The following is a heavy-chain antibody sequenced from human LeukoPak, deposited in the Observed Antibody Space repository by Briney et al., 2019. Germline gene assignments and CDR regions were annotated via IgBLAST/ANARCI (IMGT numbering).Heavy chain of an antibody. Sequence: SETLSLTCTVSGYSISSGYLWSWIRQPPGKGLEWIGYIYYSGSTNYNPSLKSRVTISVDTSKNQFSLKLSSVTAADTAVYYCARDYGELDGNNWFDPWGQGTLVTVSS. CDR1: GYSISSGYL. CDR3: ARDYGELDGNNWFDP. J-gene: IGHJ5*02. V-gene: IGHV4-61*01. CDR2: IYYSGST. D-gene: IGHD4-17*01.